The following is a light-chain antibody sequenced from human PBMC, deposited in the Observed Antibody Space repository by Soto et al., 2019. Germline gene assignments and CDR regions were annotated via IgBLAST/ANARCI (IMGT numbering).Light chain of an antibody. CDR2: EVG. CDR1: SSDIGTYIY. V-gene: IGLV2-14*01. J-gene: IGLJ2*01. CDR3: SSYTSSNSLL. Sequence: QSVLTQPASVSGSPGQSITISCTGTSSDIGTYIYVSWYLQHPGKAPKLLIYEVGNRPSGVSNRFSGSKSGNTASLTISGLQAEDEADYYCSSYTSSNSLLFGGGTKLTVL.